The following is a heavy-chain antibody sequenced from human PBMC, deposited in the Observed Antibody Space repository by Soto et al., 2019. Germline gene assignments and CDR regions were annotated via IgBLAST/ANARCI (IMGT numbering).Heavy chain of an antibody. D-gene: IGHD3-3*01. CDR1: GFTFSDYY. J-gene: IGHJ5*02. CDR3: ARSLRGYDFWSGYFNWFDP. CDR2: ISSSGSTI. Sequence: PGGSLRLSCAASGFTFSDYYMSWIRQAPGKGLEWVSYISSSGSTIYYADSVKGRFTISRDNAKNSLYLQMNSLRAEDTAVYYCARSLRGYDFWSGYFNWFDPWGQGTLVTVSS. V-gene: IGHV3-11*01.